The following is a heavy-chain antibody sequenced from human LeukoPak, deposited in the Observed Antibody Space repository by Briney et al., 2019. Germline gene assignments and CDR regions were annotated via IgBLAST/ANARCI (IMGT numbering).Heavy chain of an antibody. D-gene: IGHD6-19*01. CDR3: AKLPGPIAVAGAFDY. Sequence: GGSLRLSCAASGFTFSSYAMSWVRQAPGKGLEWVSAISGSGGSTYYANSVKGRFTISRDNSKNTLYLQMNSLRAEDTAVYYCAKLPGPIAVAGAFDYWGQGTLVTVSS. V-gene: IGHV3-23*01. CDR1: GFTFSSYA. J-gene: IGHJ4*02. CDR2: ISGSGGST.